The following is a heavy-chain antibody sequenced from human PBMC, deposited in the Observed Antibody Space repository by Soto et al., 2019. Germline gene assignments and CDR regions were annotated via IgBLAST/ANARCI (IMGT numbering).Heavy chain of an antibody. V-gene: IGHV2-5*01. CDR3: AHRTTVTSGIN. J-gene: IGHJ4*02. CDR1: GFSLTTDGVG. CDR2: IYWNDEK. D-gene: IGHD4-4*01. Sequence: QITLKESGPPLVNPTQTLTLTCTFSGFSLTTDGVGVDWIRQPPGKALEWLGLIYWNDEKRYRPSLQSRLTSTKDTYRNQVVRTMTNMDPVDTATYYCAHRTTVTSGINWGQGTRVTVSS.